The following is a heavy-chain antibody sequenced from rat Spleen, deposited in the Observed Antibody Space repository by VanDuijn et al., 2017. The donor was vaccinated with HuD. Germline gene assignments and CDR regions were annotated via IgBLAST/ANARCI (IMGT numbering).Heavy chain of an antibody. J-gene: IGHJ2*01. CDR2: IWGNGNT. V-gene: IGHV2S61*01. CDR1: GFSLSSYG. Sequence: VQLKESGPGLVQPSQTLSLTCTVSGFSLSSYGVIWVRQPPGKGLEWMGVIWGNGNTKYNSALKSRLSISRDTSKSQVFLKMNNLQTEDTAMYCCATQHYYDGYYRDNWGQGVMVTVSS. CDR3: ATQHYYDGYYRDN. D-gene: IGHD1-12*03.